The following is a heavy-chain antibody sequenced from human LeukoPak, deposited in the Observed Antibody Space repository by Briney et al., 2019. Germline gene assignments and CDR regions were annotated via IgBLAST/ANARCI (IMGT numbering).Heavy chain of an antibody. J-gene: IGHJ4*02. CDR1: GGSISSSSYY. V-gene: IGHV4-39*07. Sequence: SETLSLTCTVSGGSISSSSYYWGWIRQPPGKGLEWIGSIYYSGSTYYNPSLKSRVTISVDTSKNQFSLKLSSVTAADTAVYYCARFSAPLRFRIDYWGQGTLVTVSS. CDR2: IYYSGST. CDR3: ARFSAPLRFRIDY. D-gene: IGHD3-16*01.